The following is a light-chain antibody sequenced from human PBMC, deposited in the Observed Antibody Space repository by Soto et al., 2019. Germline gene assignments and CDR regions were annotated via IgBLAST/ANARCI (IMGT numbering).Light chain of an antibody. V-gene: IGKV3-11*01. CDR1: QTVGRS. CDR2: DAS. Sequence: EIVLTQSPATLSLSPGERATLSCRASQTVGRSLAWYQQKPGQAPRLLISDASNRATGIPARFSGSGSGTDFTLTISSLESEDFAFYYCQQRSIWPLTFGQGTRLEI. J-gene: IGKJ5*01. CDR3: QQRSIWPLT.